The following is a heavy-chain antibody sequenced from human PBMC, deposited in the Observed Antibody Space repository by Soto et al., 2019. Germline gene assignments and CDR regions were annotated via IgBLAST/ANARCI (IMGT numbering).Heavy chain of an antibody. D-gene: IGHD3-22*01. CDR2: ISYDESNK. CDR1: GFTFSSYG. J-gene: IGHJ1*01. Sequence: ESGGGVVQPGRSLRLSCAASGFTFSSYGMHWVRQAPGKGLEWVAVISYDESNKYYADSVKGRFTISRDNSKNTLYLQMNSLRAEDTAVYYCTKGLVVITSYFQHWGQGTLVTVSS. V-gene: IGHV3-30*18. CDR3: TKGLVVITSYFQH.